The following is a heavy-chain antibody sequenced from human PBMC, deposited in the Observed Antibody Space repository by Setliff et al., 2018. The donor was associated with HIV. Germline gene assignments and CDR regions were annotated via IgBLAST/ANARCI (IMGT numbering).Heavy chain of an antibody. Sequence: LSLTCAVYGGSFSDYCWTWIRQPPGKGLEWIGEITHSGRTNFRPSLRSRVTMSRDTSKNQFSLKLSSVTAADTAVYYCARATATYWYSIPRDYIYHMDVWGEGTTVTVSS. CDR2: ITHSGRT. CDR1: GGSFSDYC. D-gene: IGHD2-8*02. J-gene: IGHJ6*03. CDR3: ARATATYWYSIPRDYIYHMDV. V-gene: IGHV4-34*01.